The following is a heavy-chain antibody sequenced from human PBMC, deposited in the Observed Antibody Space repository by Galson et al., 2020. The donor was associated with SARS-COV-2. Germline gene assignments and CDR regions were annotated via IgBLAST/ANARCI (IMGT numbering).Heavy chain of an antibody. Sequence: GGSLRLSCAASGFTFSTYAMNWVRQAPGKGLEWVSAISSADTTYYADSVKGRFTISRDNSKNTLYLKMNSLRAEDTAVYYCVTVVISFAFDPWGQGTLVSVSS. V-gene: IGHV3-23*01. J-gene: IGHJ5*02. CDR3: VTVVISFAFDP. CDR1: GFTFSTYA. CDR2: ISSADTT. D-gene: IGHD3-22*01.